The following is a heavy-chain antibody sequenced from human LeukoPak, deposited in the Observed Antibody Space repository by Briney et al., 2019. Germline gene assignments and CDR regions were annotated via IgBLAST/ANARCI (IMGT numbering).Heavy chain of an antibody. CDR3: ARAGNYYGSSGLFDY. J-gene: IGHJ4*02. V-gene: IGHV3-30*02. CDR1: GFTFSSYG. D-gene: IGHD3-22*01. Sequence: GGSLRLSCAASGFTFSSYGMHWVRQAPGKGLECVAFIRYDGSNKYYADSVKGRFTISRDNAKNSLYLQMNSLRAEDTAVYYCARAGNYYGSSGLFDYWGQGTLVTVSS. CDR2: IRYDGSNK.